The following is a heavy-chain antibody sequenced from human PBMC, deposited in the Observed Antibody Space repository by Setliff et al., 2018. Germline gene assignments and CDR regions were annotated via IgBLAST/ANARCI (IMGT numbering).Heavy chain of an antibody. V-gene: IGHV4-59*01. CDR1: GGFTSSFY. J-gene: IGHJ5*02. CDR3: ARDYQGGWFDP. Sequence: PSETLSLTCTLSGGFTSSFYWSWIRQAPGKGLEWIGYVDHSGSTNFSPSLKSRGTISVDTSKTQVSLTLRSVTAADTAVYYCARDYQGGWFDPWGPGTLGTSPQ. CDR2: VDHSGST. D-gene: IGHD3-16*01.